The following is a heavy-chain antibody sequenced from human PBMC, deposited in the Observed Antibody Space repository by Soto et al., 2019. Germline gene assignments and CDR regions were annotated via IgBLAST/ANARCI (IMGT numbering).Heavy chain of an antibody. V-gene: IGHV3-30*18. J-gene: IGHJ4*02. Sequence: QVQLVESGGGVVQPGKSLRLSGAASGFTFSTYGIHWVRQAPGKGLSWVALLSSDVGSKYYEHSVKGRFIISRDNSHNSGSRQLNSLRADDTAVYVCAKEPLAITVLVPDSCDSWCQGSKVTFSS. CDR3: AKEPLAITVLVPDSCDS. CDR2: LSSDVGSK. D-gene: IGHD3-3*01. CDR1: GFTFSTYG.